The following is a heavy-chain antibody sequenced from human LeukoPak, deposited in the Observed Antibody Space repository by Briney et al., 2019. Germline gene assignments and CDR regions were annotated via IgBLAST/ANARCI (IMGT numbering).Heavy chain of an antibody. CDR3: ATVNYDSSGYYPY. CDR1: GYTLTELS. V-gene: IGHV1-24*01. Sequence: GASVKVSCKVSGYTLTELSMHWVRQAPGKGLEWMGGFDPEDGETIYAQKFQGRVTMTEDTSTDTAYMELSRLRSEDTAVYYCATVNYDSSGYYPYWGQGTLATVSS. CDR2: FDPEDGET. D-gene: IGHD3-22*01. J-gene: IGHJ4*02.